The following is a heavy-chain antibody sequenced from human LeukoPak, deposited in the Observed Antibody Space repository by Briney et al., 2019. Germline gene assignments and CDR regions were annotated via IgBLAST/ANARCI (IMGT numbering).Heavy chain of an antibody. CDR2: IFSYNGQT. CDR1: GHTANTYG. J-gene: IGHJ6*03. D-gene: IGHD5-12*01. CDR3: ANVAKGRYFFYYMDV. Sequence: ASVRVSCKASGHTANTYGFSWVRQAPGQGLEWIGWIFSYNGQTKYADKFQGRVTMTTDTSKTIAYMELRSLRSDDTAVYFCANVAKGRYFFYYMDVWGKGTTVTVS. V-gene: IGHV1-18*01.